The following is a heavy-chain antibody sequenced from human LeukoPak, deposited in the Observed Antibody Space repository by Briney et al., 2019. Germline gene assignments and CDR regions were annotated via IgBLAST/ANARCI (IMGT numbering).Heavy chain of an antibody. V-gene: IGHV1-24*01. CDR3: ATRRAVAGRGGFDY. J-gene: IGHJ4*02. CDR1: GYTLTELS. Sequence: VKVSCKVSGYTLTELSMHWVRQAPGKGLEWMGGFDPEDGETIYAQKFQGRVTMTEDTSTDTAYMELSSLRSEDTAVYYCATRRAVAGRGGFDYWGQGTLVTVSS. D-gene: IGHD6-19*01. CDR2: FDPEDGET.